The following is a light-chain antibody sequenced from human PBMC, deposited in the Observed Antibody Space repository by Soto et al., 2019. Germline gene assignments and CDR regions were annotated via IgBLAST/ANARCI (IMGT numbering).Light chain of an antibody. Sequence: QSVLTQPPSVSGAPGQRVTVSCTGSSSNIGARYEVHWYQQLPGTAPKLLIYGNSNRPSGVPDRFCGSKSGTSASLAITGLQAEDEADYYCQSYDSSLSGYVFGTGTKVTVL. V-gene: IGLV1-40*01. CDR3: QSYDSSLSGYV. CDR1: SSNIGARYE. CDR2: GNS. J-gene: IGLJ1*01.